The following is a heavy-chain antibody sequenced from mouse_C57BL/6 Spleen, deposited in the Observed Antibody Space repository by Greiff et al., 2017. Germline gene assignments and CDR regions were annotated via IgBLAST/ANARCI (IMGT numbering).Heavy chain of an antibody. CDR2: IDPSDSET. J-gene: IGHJ1*03. Sequence: QVQLQQPGAELVRPGSSVTLSCKASGYTFTSYWMHWVKQRPIQGLEWIGNIDPSDSETHYNQKFKDKATLTVDKSSSTAYMQLSSLTSEDSAVYYCARTTEGYFDVWGTGTTVTVSS. CDR1: GYTFTSYW. D-gene: IGHD1-1*01. V-gene: IGHV1-52*01. CDR3: ARTTEGYFDV.